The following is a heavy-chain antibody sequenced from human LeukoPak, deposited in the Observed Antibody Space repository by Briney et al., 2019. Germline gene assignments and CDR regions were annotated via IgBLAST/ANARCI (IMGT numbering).Heavy chain of an antibody. CDR3: ARFGYVAAVDL. J-gene: IGHJ4*02. D-gene: IGHD2-15*01. V-gene: IGHV3-7*01. CDR2: INPAGTET. CDR1: GLSFSAYW. Sequence: GGSLRLSCAASGLSFSAYWMTWVRQAPGTGLEWVANINPAGTETYYVDPVKGRFTISRDNAKNLLYLQMNSLRAEDTAVYYCARFGYVAAVDLWGQGTLVTVSS.